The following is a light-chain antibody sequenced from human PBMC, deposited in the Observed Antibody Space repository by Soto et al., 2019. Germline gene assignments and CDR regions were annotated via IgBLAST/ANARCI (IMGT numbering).Light chain of an antibody. V-gene: IGKV3-11*01. Sequence: EIVLTQSPATLSLSPVEIANLSFRASQSVSSYLAWYQQKPGQAPRLLIYGASMRATGIPDRFSGSGSGTDFTLTISRLEPEDFAVYYCQQCGSSSTCGQGTRLEI. CDR1: QSVSSY. J-gene: IGKJ5*01. CDR3: QQCGSSST. CDR2: GAS.